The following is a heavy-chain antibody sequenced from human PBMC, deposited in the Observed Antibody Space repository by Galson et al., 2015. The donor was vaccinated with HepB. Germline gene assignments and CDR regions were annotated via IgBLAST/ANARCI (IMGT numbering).Heavy chain of an antibody. Sequence: SLRLSCAASGFTFSSYGMHWVRQAPGKGLEWVAVISYDGSNKYYADSVKGRFTISRDNSKNTLYLQMNSLRAEDTAVYYCAKEAYDSSGSVTFDPWGQGTLVTVSS. D-gene: IGHD3-22*01. CDR2: ISYDGSNK. CDR1: GFTFSSYG. CDR3: AKEAYDSSGSVTFDP. J-gene: IGHJ5*02. V-gene: IGHV3-30*18.